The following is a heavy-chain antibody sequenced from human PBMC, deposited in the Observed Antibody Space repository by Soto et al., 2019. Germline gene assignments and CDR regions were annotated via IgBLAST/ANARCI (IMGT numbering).Heavy chain of an antibody. CDR1: GYTFTSYD. Sequence: QVQLVQSGAEVKKPGASVKVSCKASGYTFTSYDINWVRQATGQGLEWMGWMNPKSGNTGYAQKFQGRVTMTRNTSISTAYMELSSLRSKETAVYYCARERTGTTSMDVWGQGTTVTVPS. CDR3: ARERTGTTSMDV. V-gene: IGHV1-8*01. J-gene: IGHJ6*02. D-gene: IGHD1-1*01. CDR2: MNPKSGNT.